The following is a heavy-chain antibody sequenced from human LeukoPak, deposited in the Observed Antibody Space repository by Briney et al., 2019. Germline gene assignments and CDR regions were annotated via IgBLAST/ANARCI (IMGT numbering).Heavy chain of an antibody. J-gene: IGHJ4*02. D-gene: IGHD6-19*01. CDR3: ARPAGTASGY. Sequence: GASVKVSCKASGYTFTGYYMHWVRQAPGQGLERMGWINPNSGGTNYAQKFQGRVTMTRDTSISTAYMELSRLRSDDTAVYYCARPAGTASGYWGQGTLVTVSS. CDR2: INPNSGGT. V-gene: IGHV1-2*02. CDR1: GYTFTGYY.